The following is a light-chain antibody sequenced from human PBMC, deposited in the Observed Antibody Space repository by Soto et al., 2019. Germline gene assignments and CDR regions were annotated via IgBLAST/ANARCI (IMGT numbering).Light chain of an antibody. J-gene: IGLJ3*02. CDR2: EDN. Sequence: NFMLTQPHSVSESPGKTVTISCTRSSGSIASNYVQCYQQRPGSSPTTVIYEDNQRPSGVPDRFSGSIDSSSNSASLTISGLKTEDEADYYCQSYDSSNWVFGGGTKVTVL. CDR3: QSYDSSNWV. CDR1: SGSIASNY. V-gene: IGLV6-57*01.